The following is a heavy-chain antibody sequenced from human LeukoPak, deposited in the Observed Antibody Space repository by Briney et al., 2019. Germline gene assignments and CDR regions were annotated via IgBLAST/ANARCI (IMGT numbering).Heavy chain of an antibody. CDR2: IYPGDPDT. D-gene: IGHD6-13*01. CDR3: AGPSSSWSNNFDY. Sequence: GESLKISCKASGYSFTSYWIGWVRQMPGKGLEWMGIIYPGDPDTRYSPSFQGQVTISADKSISTAYLQWSSLKASDTAMYYCAGPSSSWSNNFDYWGQGTLVTVSS. CDR1: GYSFTSYW. V-gene: IGHV5-51*01. J-gene: IGHJ4*02.